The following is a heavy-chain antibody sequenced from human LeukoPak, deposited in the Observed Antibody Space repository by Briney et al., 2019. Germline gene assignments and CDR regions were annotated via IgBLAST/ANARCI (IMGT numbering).Heavy chain of an antibody. CDR2: IYYSGSS. CDR3: AKDVAAAGPFDY. J-gene: IGHJ4*02. V-gene: IGHV4-59*01. CDR1: GCSISSYY. D-gene: IGHD6-13*01. Sequence: SETLSFTCTGSGCSISSYYWSWIRQPPGKGLMWIGYIYYSGSSNYNPSLKSLVTISVDTSKNQFSLKLSSVTAADTAVYYCAKDVAAAGPFDYWGKGTLVTVSS.